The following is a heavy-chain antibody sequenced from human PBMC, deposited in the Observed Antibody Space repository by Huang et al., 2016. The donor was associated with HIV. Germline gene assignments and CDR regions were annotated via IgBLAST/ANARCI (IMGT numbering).Heavy chain of an antibody. V-gene: IGHV3-30*18. CDR1: RFPFSKFA. D-gene: IGHD3-22*01. CDR2: ISYDGSSK. J-gene: IGHJ3*02. CDR3: TKGHYYDTNGYVAFDI. Sequence: QVQLVESGGGVVRPGRSLRLSCAASRFPFSKFAMHWVRQAPGRGLEWIAVISYDGSSKHDADSVTGRRTISRDNSNNTLYLQMNSLTVEDTAVYYCTKGHYYDTNGYVAFDIWGQGTMVTVSS.